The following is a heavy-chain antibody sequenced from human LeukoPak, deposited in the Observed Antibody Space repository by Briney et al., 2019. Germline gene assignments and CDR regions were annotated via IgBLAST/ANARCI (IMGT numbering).Heavy chain of an antibody. CDR3: AMIAAAGTGVDY. CDR2: IIPILGIA. Sequence: SVKVSCKATGGTFSSYAISWVRQAPGQGLEWMGRIIPILGIANYAQKFQGRVTITADKSTSTAYMELSSLRSEDTAVYYCAMIAAAGTGVDYWGQGTLVTVSS. J-gene: IGHJ4*02. CDR1: GGTFSSYA. D-gene: IGHD6-13*01. V-gene: IGHV1-69*04.